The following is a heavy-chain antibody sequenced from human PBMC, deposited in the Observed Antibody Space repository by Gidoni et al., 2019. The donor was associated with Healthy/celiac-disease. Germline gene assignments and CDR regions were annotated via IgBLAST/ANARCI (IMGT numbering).Heavy chain of an antibody. CDR3: ARHKKEIHIVVVTAGSGWFDP. J-gene: IGHJ5*02. D-gene: IGHD2-21*02. Sequence: QLQLQESGPGLVKPSETLSLTCTVSGGSISSSSYYWGWILQPPGKGLEWSGSIYYSGSTYYNPSLKSRGTISVDTSKNQFSLKLSSVTAADTAVYYCARHKKEIHIVVVTAGSGWFDPWGQGTLVTVSS. CDR2: IYYSGST. CDR1: GGSISSSSYY. V-gene: IGHV4-39*01.